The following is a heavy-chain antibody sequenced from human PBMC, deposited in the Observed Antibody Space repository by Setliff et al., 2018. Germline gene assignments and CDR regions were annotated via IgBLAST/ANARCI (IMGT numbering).Heavy chain of an antibody. J-gene: IGHJ6*03. CDR1: GGSISSHY. CDR3: VRDQGRDYYYYYYMDV. D-gene: IGHD3-10*01. Sequence: SSETLSLTCTVSGGSISSHYWSWIRQPPGKGLEWIGYIYYSGSTNYNPSLKSRVTISVDTSKNQFSLKLSSVTAADTAVYYCVRDQGRDYYYYYYMDVWGKGTTVTVSS. V-gene: IGHV4-59*11. CDR2: IYYSGST.